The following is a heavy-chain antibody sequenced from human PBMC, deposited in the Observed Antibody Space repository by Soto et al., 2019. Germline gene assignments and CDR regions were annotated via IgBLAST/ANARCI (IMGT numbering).Heavy chain of an antibody. V-gene: IGHV1-18*01. D-gene: IGHD3-10*01. CDR3: ARGITMVRGVIPNYFDY. Sequence: GPSVKVSCKASGYTFTSYGISWVRQAPGQGLEWMGWISAYNGNTNYAQKLQGRVTMTTDTSTSTAYMELRSLRSDDTAVYYCARGITMVRGVIPNYFDYWGQGTLVTVSS. CDR1: GYTFTSYG. CDR2: ISAYNGNT. J-gene: IGHJ4*02.